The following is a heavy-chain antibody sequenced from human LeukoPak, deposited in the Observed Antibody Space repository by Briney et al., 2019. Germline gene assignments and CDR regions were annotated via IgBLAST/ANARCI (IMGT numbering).Heavy chain of an antibody. CDR3: TTDLPVTQDLDY. CDR2: IKSKTDGGTT. V-gene: IGHV3-15*01. Sequence: PGGSLRLSCAASGFTFSNAWMSWVRQAPGKGLEWVGRIKSKTDGGTTDYAAPVKGRFTISRDDSKNTLYLQMNSLKTEDTAVYYCTTDLPVTQDLDYWGQGTLVTVSS. J-gene: IGHJ4*02. CDR1: GFTFSNAW. D-gene: IGHD4-17*01.